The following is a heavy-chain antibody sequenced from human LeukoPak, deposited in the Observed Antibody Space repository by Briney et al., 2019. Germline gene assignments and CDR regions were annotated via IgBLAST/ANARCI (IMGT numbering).Heavy chain of an antibody. V-gene: IGHV3-11*01. J-gene: IGHJ4*02. Sequence: GGSLRLSCAASGFTFSDYYMSWVRQAPGKGLERISYISGSGSTIYYADSVRGRVTISRDNSKSTLSLQMHSQRAEDTAIYYCATYRQVLLPFESWGQGTLVTVSS. CDR2: ISGSGSTI. CDR1: GFTFSDYY. D-gene: IGHD2-8*02. CDR3: ATYRQVLLPFES.